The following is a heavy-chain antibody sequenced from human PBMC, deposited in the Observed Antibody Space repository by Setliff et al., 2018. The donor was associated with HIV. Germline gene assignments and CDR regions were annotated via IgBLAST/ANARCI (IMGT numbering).Heavy chain of an antibody. V-gene: IGHV4-34*01. CDR2: ISGST. CDR3: ARLRWAATAGTWDYYYYGMDV. J-gene: IGHJ6*02. CDR1: GGSFSDNY. D-gene: IGHD6-13*01. Sequence: KPSETLSLTCAVYGGSFSDNYWSWIRQSPGKGLEWVSVISGSTNYNPSLKSRVTISVDTSKNQFSLKVRSVTAADTAVYYCARLRWAATAGTWDYYYYGMDVWGQGTTVTVSS.